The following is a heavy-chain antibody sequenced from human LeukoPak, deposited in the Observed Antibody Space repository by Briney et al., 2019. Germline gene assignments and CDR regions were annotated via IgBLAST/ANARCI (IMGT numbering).Heavy chain of an antibody. J-gene: IGHJ3*02. CDR2: IIPIFGTA. D-gene: IGHD1-26*01. Sequence: ASVKASCKASGGTFSSYAISWVRQAPGQGLEWMGGIIPIFGTANYAQKLQGRVTITADESTSTAYMELSSLRSEDTAVYYCARRATHDAFDIWGQGTMVTVSS. V-gene: IGHV1-69*13. CDR1: GGTFSSYA. CDR3: ARRATHDAFDI.